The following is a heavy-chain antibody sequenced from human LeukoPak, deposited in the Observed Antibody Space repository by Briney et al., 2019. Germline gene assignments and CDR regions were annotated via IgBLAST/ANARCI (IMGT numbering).Heavy chain of an antibody. CDR1: GYTFTGYY. CDR3: ATLYGDYEVLYY. CDR2: INPNSGGT. D-gene: IGHD4-17*01. V-gene: IGHV1-2*02. J-gene: IGHJ4*02. Sequence: GASVKVSCKASGYTFTGYYMHWVRQAPGQGLEWMGWINPNSGGTNNAQKFQGRVTMTRDTSISTAYMELSRLRSDDTAVYYCATLYGDYEVLYYWGQGTLVTVSS.